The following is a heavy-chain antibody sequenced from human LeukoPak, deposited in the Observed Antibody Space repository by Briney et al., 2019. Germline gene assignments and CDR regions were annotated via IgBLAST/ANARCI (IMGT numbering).Heavy chain of an antibody. CDR1: GYSISSGYY. J-gene: IGHJ4*02. Sequence: PSETLSLTCTVSGYSISSGYYWGWIRQPPGKGLEWIGSIYHSGSTYYNPSLKGRVTISVDTSKNQFSLKLSSVTAADTAVYYCARAGNDFWSGYYIQIDYWGQGTLVTVSS. CDR2: IYHSGST. D-gene: IGHD3-3*01. V-gene: IGHV4-38-2*02. CDR3: ARAGNDFWSGYYIQIDY.